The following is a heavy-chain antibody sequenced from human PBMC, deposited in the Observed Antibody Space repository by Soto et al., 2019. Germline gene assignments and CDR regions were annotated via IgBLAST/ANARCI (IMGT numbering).Heavy chain of an antibody. CDR3: ARAGKYYDFWSGYSDAFDI. CDR1: GYTFTSYG. Sequence: GASVKVSCKASGYTFTSYGISWVRQAPGQGLEWMGWISAYNGNTNYAQKLQGRVTMTTDTSTSTAYMELRSLRSDDTAVYYCARAGKYYDFWSGYSDAFDIWGQGPMVTVSS. J-gene: IGHJ3*02. D-gene: IGHD3-3*01. CDR2: ISAYNGNT. V-gene: IGHV1-18*01.